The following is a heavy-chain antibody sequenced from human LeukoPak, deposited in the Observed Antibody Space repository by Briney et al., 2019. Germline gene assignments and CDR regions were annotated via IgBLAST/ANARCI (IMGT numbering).Heavy chain of an antibody. CDR1: GFTFSSYT. CDR2: IRGAGGTT. CDR3: ARDPNGDYIGAFEI. D-gene: IGHD2-21*02. Sequence: GGSLRLSCAASGFTFSSYTVNWVRQAPGKGLEWVSAIRGAGGTTFYADSVKGRFTISRDNSKNTLYLQMSSLRAEDTAVYYCARDPNGDYIGAFEIWGQGTMVTVSS. V-gene: IGHV3-23*01. J-gene: IGHJ3*02.